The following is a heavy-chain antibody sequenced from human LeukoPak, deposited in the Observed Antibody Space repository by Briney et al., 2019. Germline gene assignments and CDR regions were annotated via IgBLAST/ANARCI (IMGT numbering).Heavy chain of an antibody. D-gene: IGHD3-3*01. CDR3: ARGIEEWLYLYY. CDR1: GFTFAPYW. V-gene: IGHV3-7*04. CDR2: MNRDGSEK. J-gene: IGHJ4*02. Sequence: GGSLRLSCAASGFTFAPYWMTWVRQAPGKGLEYVATMNRDGSEKYYVDSVKGRFTISRDNSKNSLYLQMGSLRAEDTAVYYCARGIEEWLYLYYWGQGALVTVAS.